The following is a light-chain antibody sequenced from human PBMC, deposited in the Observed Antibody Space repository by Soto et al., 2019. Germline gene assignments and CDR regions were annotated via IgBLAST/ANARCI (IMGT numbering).Light chain of an antibody. CDR3: QQYGSSTGT. V-gene: IGKV3-20*01. Sequence: IVLAHSPGTLSLSPGEVATLSCRAMHRVTINYLACYQHKPFQAPRLLIYEASRRATGIPDRFSGSGYATDFTLTISRLEPEDFAVYYCQQYGSSTGTFGQGTKVDIK. CDR2: EAS. CDR1: HRVTINY. J-gene: IGKJ1*01.